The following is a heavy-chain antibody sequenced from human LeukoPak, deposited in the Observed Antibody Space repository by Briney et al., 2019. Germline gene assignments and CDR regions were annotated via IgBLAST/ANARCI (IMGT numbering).Heavy chain of an antibody. J-gene: IGHJ3*02. CDR1: GGSFSGYY. CDR2: INHSGST. V-gene: IGHV4-34*01. Sequence: SETLSLTCAVCGGSFSGYYWSWIRQPPGKGLEWIGEINHSGSTNYNPSLKSRVTISVDTSKNQFSLKLSSVTAADTAVYHCARAVMAAYAFDIWGQGTMVTVSS. D-gene: IGHD3-16*01. CDR3: ARAVMAAYAFDI.